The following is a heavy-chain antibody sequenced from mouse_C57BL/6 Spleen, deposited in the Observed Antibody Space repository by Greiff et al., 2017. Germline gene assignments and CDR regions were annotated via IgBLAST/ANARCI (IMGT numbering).Heavy chain of an antibody. Sequence: QVQLQQPGAELVMPGASVKLSCKASGYTFTSYWMHWVKQRPGQGLEWIGEIDPSDSYTNYNQKFKGKSTLTVDKSSSTAYMQLSSLTSEDSAVYYCAIYGSSYYSFDYWGQGTTLTVSS. CDR1: GYTFTSYW. D-gene: IGHD1-1*01. J-gene: IGHJ2*01. CDR3: AIYGSSYYSFDY. V-gene: IGHV1-69*01. CDR2: IDPSDSYT.